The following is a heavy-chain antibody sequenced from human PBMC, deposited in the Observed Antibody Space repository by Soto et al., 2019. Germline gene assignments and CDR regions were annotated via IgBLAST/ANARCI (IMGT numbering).Heavy chain of an antibody. J-gene: IGHJ4*02. CDR3: ARGDGSYGYYFDY. V-gene: IGHV4-30-2*01. CDR2: IYHSGST. CDR1: GGSISSGGYS. D-gene: IGHD5-18*01. Sequence: SETLSLTCAVSGGSISSGGYSWSWIRQPPGKGLEWIGYIYHSGSTYYNPALKSRVTISVDRSKNQFSLKLSSVTAADTAVYYCARGDGSYGYYFDYWGQGTLVTVSS.